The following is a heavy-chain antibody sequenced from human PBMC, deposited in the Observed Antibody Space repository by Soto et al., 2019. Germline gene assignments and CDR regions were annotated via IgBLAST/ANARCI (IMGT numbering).Heavy chain of an antibody. D-gene: IGHD1-1*01. Sequence: QVQLQPWGAGLLKPSETLSLTCAVYGGSFSDYYWNWIRQPPGKGLAWIGEVNYLGNTNYSPSLVGRVTISIDTSKNQLSLELTSVTAADTAVYYCARSRNLDVWGQGTTVTVS. CDR2: VNYLGNT. CDR1: GGSFSDYY. V-gene: IGHV4-34*02. J-gene: IGHJ6*02. CDR3: ARSRNLDV.